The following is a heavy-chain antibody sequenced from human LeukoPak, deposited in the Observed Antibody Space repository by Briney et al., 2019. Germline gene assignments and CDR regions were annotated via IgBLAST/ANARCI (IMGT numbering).Heavy chain of an antibody. CDR1: GGSISSGGYY. CDR3: ARGAARDLGSHYMDV. D-gene: IGHD6-6*01. Sequence: SETLSLTCTVSGGSISSGGYYWSWIRQPPGKGLEWIGYIYHSGSTYYNPSLKSRVTISVDRSKNQFSLKLSSVTAADTAVYYCARGAARDLGSHYMDVWGKGTTVTVSS. J-gene: IGHJ6*03. CDR2: IYHSGST. V-gene: IGHV4-30-2*01.